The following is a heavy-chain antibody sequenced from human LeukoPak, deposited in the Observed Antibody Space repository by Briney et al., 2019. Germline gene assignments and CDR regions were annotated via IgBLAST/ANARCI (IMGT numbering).Heavy chain of an antibody. CDR2: ISWNSGSI. V-gene: IGHV3-9*03. Sequence: GRSLRLSCAASGFTFDDYAMHWVRQAPGKGLEWVSGISWNSGSIGYADSVKGRFTISRDNAKNSLYLQMNSLRAEDMALYYCAKGRGDSGSYFDAFDIWGQRTMVTVSS. D-gene: IGHD1-26*01. J-gene: IGHJ3*02. CDR1: GFTFDDYA. CDR3: AKGRGDSGSYFDAFDI.